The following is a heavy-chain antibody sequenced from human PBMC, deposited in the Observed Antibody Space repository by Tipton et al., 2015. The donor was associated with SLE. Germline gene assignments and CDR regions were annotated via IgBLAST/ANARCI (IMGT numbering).Heavy chain of an antibody. D-gene: IGHD5-24*01. Sequence: TLSLTCTVSGGSISSHYWSWIRQPPGKGLEWIGYIYYSGSTNYNPSLKSRVTISVDTSKNHFSLKLNSVTAADTAVYYCARGDGYQWGDAFDIWGQGTMVTVSS. J-gene: IGHJ3*02. CDR3: ARGDGYQWGDAFDI. CDR1: GGSISSHY. CDR2: IYYSGST. V-gene: IGHV4-59*11.